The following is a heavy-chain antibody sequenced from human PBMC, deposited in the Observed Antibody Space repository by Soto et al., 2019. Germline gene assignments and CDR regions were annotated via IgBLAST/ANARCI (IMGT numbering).Heavy chain of an antibody. CDR1: GGSFSGYY. D-gene: IGHD2-15*01. CDR2: INHSGST. J-gene: IGHJ1*01. V-gene: IGHV4-34*01. Sequence: PSETLSLTCAVYGGSFSGYYWSWIRQPPGKGLEWIGEINHSGSTNYNPSLKSRVTISVDTSKNQFSLKLSSVTAADTAVYYCARQLRYCSGGSCYQKYFQHWGQGTLVTVSS. CDR3: ARQLRYCSGGSCYQKYFQH.